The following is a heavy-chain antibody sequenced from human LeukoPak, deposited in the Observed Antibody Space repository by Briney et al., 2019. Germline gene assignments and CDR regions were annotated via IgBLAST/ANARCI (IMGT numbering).Heavy chain of an antibody. Sequence: SQTLSLTCTVSGGSISSGDYYWSWIRQPPGTGLEWTGYIYYSGSTYYNPSLKSRVTISVDTSKNQFSLKLSSVTAADTAVYYCARYSGWYSSVPIDYWGQGTLVTVSS. CDR3: ARYSGWYSSVPIDY. CDR2: IYYSGST. D-gene: IGHD6-19*01. V-gene: IGHV4-30-4*08. J-gene: IGHJ4*02. CDR1: GGSISSGDYY.